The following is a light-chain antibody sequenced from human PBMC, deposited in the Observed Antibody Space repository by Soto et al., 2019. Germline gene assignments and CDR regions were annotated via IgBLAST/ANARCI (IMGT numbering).Light chain of an antibody. Sequence: QSVLTQPPSASGTPGQRVTISCSGSSSNIGTNYVYWYQQLPATAPKLLIYMNNQRPSGVPDLFSGSKSGTSASLAISGLRSEDEGTYYCGTCDDRGSGWLFGGGTKLTVL. CDR1: SSNIGTNY. CDR2: MNN. CDR3: GTCDDRGSGWL. J-gene: IGLJ3*02. V-gene: IGLV1-47*01.